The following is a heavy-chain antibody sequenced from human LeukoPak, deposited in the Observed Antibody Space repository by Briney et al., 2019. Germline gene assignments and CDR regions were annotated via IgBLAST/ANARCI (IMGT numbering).Heavy chain of an antibody. D-gene: IGHD2-2*01. V-gene: IGHV1-18*01. J-gene: IGHJ4*02. CDR2: ISAYNGNT. CDR3: ARVGPIVVVLIRQLDY. CDR1: GYTFTSYG. Sequence: ASVKVSCTASGYTFTSYGISWVRQAPGQGLEWMGWISAYNGNTNYAQKLQGRVTMTTDTSTSTAYMELRSLRSDDTAVYYCARVGPIVVVLIRQLDYWGQGTLVTVSS.